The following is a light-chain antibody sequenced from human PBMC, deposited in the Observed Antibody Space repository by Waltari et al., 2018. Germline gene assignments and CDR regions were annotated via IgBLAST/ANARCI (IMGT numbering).Light chain of an antibody. V-gene: IGKV3-20*01. J-gene: IGKJ2*01. CDR2: GAS. Sequence: EIVLTHSPGTLSLSPGERATFSCRASQSLSSTYLAWYQQTPGQAPRLLIYGASSRATGIPDRFSGSGSGTDFTLSISRLEPEDSAVYYCQQYGRSPYTFGQGTKLEIK. CDR1: QSLSSTY. CDR3: QQYGRSPYT.